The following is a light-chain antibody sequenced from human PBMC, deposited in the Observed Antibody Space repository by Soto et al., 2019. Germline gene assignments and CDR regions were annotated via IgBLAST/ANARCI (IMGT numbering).Light chain of an antibody. V-gene: IGKV3-11*01. CDR3: QQRSNWPRT. J-gene: IGKJ1*01. CDR1: QNLGTLY. Sequence: EIVLTQSPGTLSLSPGERGTLSCRASQNLGTLYLAWFQQKSGQAPRLLIYHASNRATGIPARFSGSGSGTDSTLTISSLAPEDFAVYYCQQRSNWPRTFGQGTKVDIK. CDR2: HAS.